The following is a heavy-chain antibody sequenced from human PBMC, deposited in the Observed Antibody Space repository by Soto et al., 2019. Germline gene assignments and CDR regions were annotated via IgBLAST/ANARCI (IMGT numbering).Heavy chain of an antibody. CDR3: AKEVYDILTGYSDY. CDR1: GCNFISYC. J-gene: IGHJ4*02. Sequence: PGGSLRVSRTAAGCNFISYCMSWVRQAPGKGLEWVSAISGSGGSTYYADSVKGRFTISRDNSKNTLYLQMNSLRAEDTAVYYCAKEVYDILTGYSDYWGQGTLVTVSS. D-gene: IGHD3-9*01. V-gene: IGHV3-23*01. CDR2: ISGSGGST.